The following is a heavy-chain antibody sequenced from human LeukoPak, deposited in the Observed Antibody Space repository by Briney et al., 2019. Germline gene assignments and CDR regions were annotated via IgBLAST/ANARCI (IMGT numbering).Heavy chain of an antibody. CDR2: IYYSGST. CDR1: GGSISSYY. CDR3: ARGGSSWDYYFDY. D-gene: IGHD6-13*01. V-gene: IGHV4-59*08. Sequence: SETLSLTCTVSGGSISSYYWSWIRQPPGKGLEWIAYIYYSGSTNYNPSLKSRVTVSVDTSKNQFSLKLSSVTAADTAVYYCARGGSSWDYYFDYWGQGTLVTVSS. J-gene: IGHJ4*02.